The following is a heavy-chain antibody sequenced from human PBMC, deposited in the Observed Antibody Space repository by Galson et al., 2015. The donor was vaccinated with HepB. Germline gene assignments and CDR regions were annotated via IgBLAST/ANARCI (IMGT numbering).Heavy chain of an antibody. CDR3: ARSYPVTNYYYMDV. CDR1: FSSYS. CDR2: SSSSSYI. J-gene: IGHJ6*03. Sequence: FSSYSMNWVRQAPGKGLEWVSSSSSSSYIYYADSVKGRFTISRDNAKNSLYLQMNSLRAEDTAVYYCARSYPVTNYYYMDVWGKGTTVTVSS. V-gene: IGHV3-21*01. D-gene: IGHD3-10*01.